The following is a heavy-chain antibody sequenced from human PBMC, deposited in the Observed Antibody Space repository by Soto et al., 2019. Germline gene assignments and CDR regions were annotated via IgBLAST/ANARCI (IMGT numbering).Heavy chain of an antibody. CDR1: GGSISSGGYY. J-gene: IGHJ6*02. CDR2: MYYSGST. V-gene: IGHV4-31*03. Sequence: TLSLTCTVSGGSISSGGYYWSWIRQHPGKGLEWIGYMYYSGSTYYNPSLKSRVTISVDTSKNQFSLKLSSVTAADTAVYYCAIGSTSLGMDVWGQGTTVTVSS. CDR3: AIGSTSLGMDV. D-gene: IGHD2-2*01.